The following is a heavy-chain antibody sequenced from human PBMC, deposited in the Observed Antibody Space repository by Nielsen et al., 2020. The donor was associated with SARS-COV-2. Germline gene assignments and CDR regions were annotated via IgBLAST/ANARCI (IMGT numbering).Heavy chain of an antibody. CDR3: AKEKKPVRERYYYYYGMDV. CDR2: IRYDGSNK. V-gene: IGHV3-30*02. D-gene: IGHD3-10*02. J-gene: IGHJ6*02. Sequence: WIRQPPGKGLERVAFIRYDGSNKYYADSVKGRFTISRDNSKNTLYLQMNSLRAEDTVVYYCAKEKKPVRERYYYYYGMDVWGQGTTVTVSS.